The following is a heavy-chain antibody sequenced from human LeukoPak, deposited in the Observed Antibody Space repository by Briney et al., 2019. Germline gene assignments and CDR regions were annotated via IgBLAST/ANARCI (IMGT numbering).Heavy chain of an antibody. CDR2: IKSKTDGGTT. V-gene: IGHV3-15*01. D-gene: IGHD2-15*01. Sequence: PGGSLRLSCAASGFTFSNAWMSWVRQAPGKGLEWVGRIKSKTDGGTTDYTAPVKGRFTISRDDSKNTLYLQMNSLRDEDTAVYYCARDQTPFYWGQGSLVTVSS. J-gene: IGHJ4*02. CDR1: GFTFSNAW. CDR3: ARDQTPFY.